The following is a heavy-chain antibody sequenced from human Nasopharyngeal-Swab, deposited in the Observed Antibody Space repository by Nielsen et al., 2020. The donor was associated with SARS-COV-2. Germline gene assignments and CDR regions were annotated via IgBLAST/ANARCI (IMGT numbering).Heavy chain of an antibody. J-gene: IGHJ6*02. CDR2: ISSSSSTI. CDR3: ARDDGLLPSRYYCGMDV. Sequence: GESLKISCAASGFTFSSYSMNWVRQAPGKGLEWVSYISSSSSTIYYADSVKGRFTISRDNAKNSLYLQMNSLRDEDTAVYYCARDDGLLPSRYYCGMDVWGQGTTVTVSS. CDR1: GFTFSSYS. V-gene: IGHV3-48*02. D-gene: IGHD2-15*01.